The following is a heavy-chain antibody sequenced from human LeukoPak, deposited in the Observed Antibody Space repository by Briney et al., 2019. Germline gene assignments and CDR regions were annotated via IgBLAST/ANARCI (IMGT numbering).Heavy chain of an antibody. CDR3: ARVITMVGGVVIGDTFDI. J-gene: IGHJ3*02. CDR1: GGSFSGYY. D-gene: IGHD3-10*01. V-gene: IGHV4-34*01. Sequence: PSETLSLTCAVYGGSFSGYYWSWIRQPPGKGLEWIGEINHSGSTNYNPSLKSRVTISVDTSKNHFSLNLSSVTAADTAVYYCARVITMVGGVVIGDTFDIWGQGTMVTVSS. CDR2: INHSGST.